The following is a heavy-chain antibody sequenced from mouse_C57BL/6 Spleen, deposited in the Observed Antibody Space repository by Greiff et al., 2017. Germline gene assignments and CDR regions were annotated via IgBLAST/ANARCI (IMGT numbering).Heavy chain of an antibody. Sequence: VQRVESGAELAKPGASVKLSCKASGYTFTSYWMHWVKQRPGQGLEWIGYINPSSGYTKYNQKFKDKATLTADKSSSTAYMQLSSLTYEDSAVYYCARARDGYLYAMDYWGQGTSGTVSS. D-gene: IGHD2-3*01. CDR1: GYTFTSYW. CDR2: INPSSGYT. V-gene: IGHV1-7*01. J-gene: IGHJ4*01. CDR3: ARARDGYLYAMDY.